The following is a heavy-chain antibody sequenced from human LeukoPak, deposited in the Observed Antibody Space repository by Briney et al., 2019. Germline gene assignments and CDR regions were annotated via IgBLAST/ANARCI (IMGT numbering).Heavy chain of an antibody. CDR3: ARDSIWGSGTYGFDY. CDR2: IDVGNDNT. Sequence: ASVKVSCNASGYTFTSYLIHWVRQAPGQRLEWMGWIDVGNDNTKYSQNFQGRVTITRDTSASTAYMELSSLRSEDTAVYYCARDSIWGSGTYGFDYWGQGALVTVSS. D-gene: IGHD1-26*01. CDR1: GYTFTSYL. V-gene: IGHV1-3*01. J-gene: IGHJ4*02.